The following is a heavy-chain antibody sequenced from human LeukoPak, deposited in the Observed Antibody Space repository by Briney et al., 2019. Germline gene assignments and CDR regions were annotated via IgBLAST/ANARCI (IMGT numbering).Heavy chain of an antibody. J-gene: IGHJ4*02. D-gene: IGHD6-13*01. Sequence: PGRSLRLSCAASGFTFSSYAMHWVRQAPGKGLEWEAVISYDGSNKYYADSVKGRFTISRDNSKNTLYLQMNSLRAEDTAMYYCARDSAGNDYWGQGTLVTVSS. CDR1: GFTFSSYA. CDR3: ARDSAGNDY. V-gene: IGHV3-30*07. CDR2: ISYDGSNK.